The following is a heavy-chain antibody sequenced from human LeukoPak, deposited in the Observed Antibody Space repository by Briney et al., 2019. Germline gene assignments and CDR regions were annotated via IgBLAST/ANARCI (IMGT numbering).Heavy chain of an antibody. CDR2: ISSSGSTI. CDR1: GFTFSDYY. CDR3: ATNDYSNYGLPGY. D-gene: IGHD4-11*01. J-gene: IGHJ4*02. V-gene: IGHV3-11*01. Sequence: GGSLRLSCAASGFTFSDYYMSWIRQAPGKGLEWVSYISSSGSTIYYAGSVKGRFTISRDNAKNSLYLQMNSLRAEDTAVYYRATNDYSNYGLPGYWGQGTLVTVSS.